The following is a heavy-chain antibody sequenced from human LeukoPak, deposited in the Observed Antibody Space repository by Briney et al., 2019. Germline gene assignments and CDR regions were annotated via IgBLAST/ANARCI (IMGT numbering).Heavy chain of an antibody. CDR3: TGRYREAFDV. J-gene: IGHJ3*01. Sequence: GGSLSHSCAASGFPLSDSAVHWVRQASGKGVDWVGRIRSKTYTSATAYAASVKGRFTISRDDSKTTACLQMSSLKTEDTAVYYCTGRYREAFDVWGLGTMVTVST. CDR1: GFPLSDSA. D-gene: IGHD1-14*01. CDR2: IRSKTYTSAT. V-gene: IGHV3-73*01.